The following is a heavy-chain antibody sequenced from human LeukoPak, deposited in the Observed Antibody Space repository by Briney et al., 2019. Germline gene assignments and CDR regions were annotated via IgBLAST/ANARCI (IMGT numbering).Heavy chain of an antibody. CDR2: IYSGGST. V-gene: IGHV3-66*01. D-gene: IGHD2-21*02. CDR1: GFTFSSYA. J-gene: IGHJ3*02. CDR3: AGYMTLPAFDI. Sequence: PGGSLRLSCTASGFTFSSYAMSWVRQAPGKGLEWVSVIYSGGSTYYADSVKGRFTISRDNAKNSLYLLMNSLRAEDTAVYYCAGYMTLPAFDIWDQGTMVTVSS.